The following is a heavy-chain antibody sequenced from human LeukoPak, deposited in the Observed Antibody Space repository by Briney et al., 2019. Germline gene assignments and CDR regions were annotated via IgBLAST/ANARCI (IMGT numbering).Heavy chain of an antibody. CDR2: INADGSTT. V-gene: IGHV3-74*01. Sequence: GGSLRLSCAASGSGFTFNNYWMHWVRQAPGKGLVWVSRINADGSTTSYADSVRGRFTISRDNAKNTLYLQMNSLRAEDTAVYYCARDRRSSSWSRGAADYWGQGTLVTVSS. CDR3: ARDRRSSSWSRGAADY. J-gene: IGHJ4*02. CDR1: GSGFTFNNYW. D-gene: IGHD6-13*01.